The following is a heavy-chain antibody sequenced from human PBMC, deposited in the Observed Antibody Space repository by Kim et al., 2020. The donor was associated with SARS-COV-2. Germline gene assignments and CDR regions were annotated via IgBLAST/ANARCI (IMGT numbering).Heavy chain of an antibody. J-gene: IGHJ6*02. Sequence: ASVKVSCKASGYTFTSYYMHWVRQAPGQGLEWMGIINPSGGSTSYAQKFQGRVTMTRDTSTSTVYMELSSLRSEDTAVYYCARVRSWYKFPDYGMDVWGQGTTVTVSS. V-gene: IGHV1-46*01. D-gene: IGHD6-13*01. CDR3: ARVRSWYKFPDYGMDV. CDR1: GYTFTSYY. CDR2: INPSGGST.